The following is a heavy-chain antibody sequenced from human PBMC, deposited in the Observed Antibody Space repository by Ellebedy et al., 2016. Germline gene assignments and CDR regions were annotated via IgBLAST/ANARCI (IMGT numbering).Heavy chain of an antibody. CDR2: IYYSGDT. V-gene: IGHV4-59*01. CDR3: ARFSAVDTGLFDF. CDR1: GGSISSYF. D-gene: IGHD5-18*01. J-gene: IGHJ4*02. Sequence: SETLSLTCTVSGGSISSYFWSWIRQPPGKGLEWIGYIYYSGDTNYNPSLRSRVTISIDTSKNEFSLRLNSVTVADTAVYYCARFSAVDTGLFDFWGQGTLVTVSS.